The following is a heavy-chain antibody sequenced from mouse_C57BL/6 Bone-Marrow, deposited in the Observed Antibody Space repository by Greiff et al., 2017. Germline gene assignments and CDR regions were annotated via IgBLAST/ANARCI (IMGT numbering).Heavy chain of an antibody. V-gene: IGHV5-9-1*02. CDR2: ISSGGDYI. D-gene: IGHD1-1*01. CDR3: VTTVVDYAMDY. Sequence: VQLVESGEGLVMPGGSLKLSCSASGFSFSRYAMSWVRQTPEKRLEWVAYISSGGDYIYYADTVMGRFTISRDNARNNLYLQMSSLKSEDTAMYYSVTTVVDYAMDYWGQGTSVTVAS. CDR1: GFSFSRYA. J-gene: IGHJ4*01.